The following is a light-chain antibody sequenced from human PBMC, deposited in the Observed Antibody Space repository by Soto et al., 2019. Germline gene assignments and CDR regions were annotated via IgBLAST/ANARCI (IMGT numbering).Light chain of an antibody. CDR1: QSVSSN. CDR2: AAS. CDR3: QQNNNWPLT. Sequence: ETVLTQSPATLSVSPGERATLSCRASQSVSSNLAWYQQRPGQAPRLLIYAASTRATGVPARFSGSGSGTEFALTISSLQSEDFAVYYCQQNNNWPLTFGGGTKVEIK. V-gene: IGKV3-15*01. J-gene: IGKJ4*01.